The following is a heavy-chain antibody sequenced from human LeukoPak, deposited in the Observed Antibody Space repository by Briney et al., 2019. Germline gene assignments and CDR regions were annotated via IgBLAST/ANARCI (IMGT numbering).Heavy chain of an antibody. CDR2: ITSSGTYI. CDR3: ARDLSGVTGYTYGRGIDY. CDR1: GFTFSNYN. D-gene: IGHD5-18*01. J-gene: IGHJ4*02. V-gene: IGHV3-21*01. Sequence: GSLRLSCAASGFTFSNYNMNWVRQAPGKTMEWVSSITSSGTYIFYADSVRGRFTISRDNAKTSLCLQMNSLRAEDTAVYYCARDLSGVTGYTYGRGIDYWGQGTLVTVSS.